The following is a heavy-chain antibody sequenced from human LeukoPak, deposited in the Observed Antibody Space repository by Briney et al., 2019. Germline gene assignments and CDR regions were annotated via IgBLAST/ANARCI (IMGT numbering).Heavy chain of an antibody. CDR1: GGSFSGYY. CDR3: ARLSGRSDGPEFDP. V-gene: IGHV4-34*01. CDR2: INHSGST. J-gene: IGHJ5*02. D-gene: IGHD6-25*01. Sequence: PSETLSLTCAVYGGSFSGYYWSWIRQPPGKGLEWIGEINHSGSTNYNPSLKSRVTISVDTSKSQFPLKLSSVTAADTAVYYCARLSGRSDGPEFDPWGQGTLVTVSS.